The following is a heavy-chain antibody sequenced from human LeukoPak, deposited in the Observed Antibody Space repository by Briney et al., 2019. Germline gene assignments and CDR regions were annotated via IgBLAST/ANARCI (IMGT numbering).Heavy chain of an antibody. D-gene: IGHD6-13*01. CDR2: INPNTGVT. J-gene: IGHJ5*02. CDR1: GYTFTDCY. Sequence: ASVKVSCKASGYTFTDCYMHWVRQAPGQGLEWMGWINPNTGVTNYAQKFQGRVTMTRDTSISTAYMELSRLISDDTAVYYCAREGAGNSWYHWLDPWGPGILVTVSS. CDR3: AREGAGNSWYHWLDP. V-gene: IGHV1-2*02.